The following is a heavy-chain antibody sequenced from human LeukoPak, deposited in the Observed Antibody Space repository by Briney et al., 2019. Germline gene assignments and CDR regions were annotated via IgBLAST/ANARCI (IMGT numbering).Heavy chain of an antibody. CDR3: AREYYYEELDY. D-gene: IGHD3-22*01. J-gene: IGHJ4*02. Sequence: GGSLRLSCAASGFXFSSCPIHWVRQAPGKGREYVSGISSNGDSTYYANSVKGRFTISRDNSKNTLYLQMGSLRAEDMAVYYCAREYYYEELDYWGQGTLVTVSS. V-gene: IGHV3-64*01. CDR2: ISSNGDST. CDR1: GFXFSSCP.